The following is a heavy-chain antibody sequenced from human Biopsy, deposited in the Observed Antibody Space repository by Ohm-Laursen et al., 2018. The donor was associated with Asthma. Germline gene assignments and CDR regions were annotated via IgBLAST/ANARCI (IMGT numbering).Heavy chain of an antibody. V-gene: IGHV3-30*03. CDR1: GFVFSQCG. CDR3: ARQSGQDYGDSSGFDI. CDR2: VSSDGHNK. D-gene: IGHD3-22*01. J-gene: IGHJ3*02. Sequence: SPRLSCTASGFVFSQCGMHWVRQGPGMGLEWVALVSSDGHNKYYEDSVKGRFTISRDNSRNRLYLQINRLTVEDSAVYFCARQSGQDYGDSSGFDIWGQGTKVAVSS.